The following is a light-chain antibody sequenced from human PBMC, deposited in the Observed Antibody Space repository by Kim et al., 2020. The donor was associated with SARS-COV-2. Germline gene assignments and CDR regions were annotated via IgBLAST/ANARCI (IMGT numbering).Light chain of an antibody. CDR2: AAS. CDR1: QDIANS. J-gene: IGKJ1*01. CDR3: QKYNSAPLT. V-gene: IGKV1-27*01. Sequence: AAVGNIVTITCRPRQDIANSLSEYQQKPGKVPHVLIYAASTLQSGVPSRCSVSGSGTEITLTIGSLQTEDVATCFCQKYNSAPLTFGPGTKVDIK.